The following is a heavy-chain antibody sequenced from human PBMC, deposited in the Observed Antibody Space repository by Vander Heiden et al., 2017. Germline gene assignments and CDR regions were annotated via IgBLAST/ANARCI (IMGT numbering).Heavy chain of an antibody. D-gene: IGHD2-21*02. J-gene: IGHJ4*02. CDR2: INPNSGGT. Sequence: VQLVQSRAAAKKPGASVKVSCMASRYTFTGYYMHWVRQAPGQGLEWMGWINPNSGGTNYAQKFQGRVTMTRDTSISTAYMELSRLRSDDTAVYYCASGPVVVTAMDYWGQRTLVTVSS. CDR1: RYTFTGYY. V-gene: IGHV1-2*02. CDR3: ASGPVVVTAMDY.